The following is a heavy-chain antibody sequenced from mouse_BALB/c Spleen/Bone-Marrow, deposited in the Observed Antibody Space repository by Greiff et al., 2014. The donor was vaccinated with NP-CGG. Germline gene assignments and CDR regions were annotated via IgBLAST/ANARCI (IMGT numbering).Heavy chain of an antibody. CDR2: INPYNGDT. CDR3: GRVSYFTTVGAMDY. V-gene: IGHV1-37*01. D-gene: IGHD1-1*01. CDR1: GYSFTGYF. J-gene: IGHJ4*01. Sequence: VQLQQSGPELVKPGASVKISCKASGYSFTGYFMSWVKQSHGKSLEWIGRINPYNGDTFYNQKFKGKATSTVDKSSSTAHMELLSLTSEDSAVYYCGRVSYFTTVGAMDYWGQGTSVTVSS.